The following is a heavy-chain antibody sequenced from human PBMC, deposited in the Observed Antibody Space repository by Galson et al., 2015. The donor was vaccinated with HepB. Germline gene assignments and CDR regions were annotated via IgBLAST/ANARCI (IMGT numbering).Heavy chain of an antibody. J-gene: IGHJ6*03. Sequence: LSLTCTVSGGSISSYYWSWIRQPPGKGLEWIGYIYYSGSTNYNPSLKSRVTISVDTSKNQFSLKLSSVTAADTAVYYCARVHSSGGSCYGDYYYYYMDVWGKGTTVTVSS. D-gene: IGHD2-15*01. V-gene: IGHV4-59*01. CDR3: ARVHSSGGSCYGDYYYYYMDV. CDR2: IYYSGST. CDR1: GGSISSYY.